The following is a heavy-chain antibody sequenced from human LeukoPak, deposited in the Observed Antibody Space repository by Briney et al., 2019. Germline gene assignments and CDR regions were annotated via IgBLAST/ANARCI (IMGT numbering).Heavy chain of an antibody. Sequence: KSSETLSLTCTVSGGSISSYYWSWIRQPPGKGLEWIGYIYYSGSTNYNPSLKSRVTISVDTSKNQFSLKLSSVTAADTAVYYCARGGHDYSNPNTKYYFDYWGQGTLVTVSS. D-gene: IGHD4-11*01. CDR2: IYYSGST. J-gene: IGHJ4*02. V-gene: IGHV4-59*01. CDR3: ARGGHDYSNPNTKYYFDY. CDR1: GGSISSYY.